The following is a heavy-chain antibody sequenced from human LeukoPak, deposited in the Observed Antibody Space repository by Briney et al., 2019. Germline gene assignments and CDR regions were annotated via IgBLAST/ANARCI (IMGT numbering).Heavy chain of an antibody. D-gene: IGHD3-16*01. CDR3: ATRTPLIYFDVFDI. J-gene: IGHJ3*02. CDR1: GDSFSSDV. V-gene: IGHV1-69*04. Sequence: ASVKLSCKASGDSFSSDVINWVRQAPGQGPEWMGRLVPILNMGNYAERFQDRITLTADTSTSTAYMELSSLTSEDTAVYYCATRTPLIYFDVFDIWGQGTLVTVSS. CDR2: LVPILNMG.